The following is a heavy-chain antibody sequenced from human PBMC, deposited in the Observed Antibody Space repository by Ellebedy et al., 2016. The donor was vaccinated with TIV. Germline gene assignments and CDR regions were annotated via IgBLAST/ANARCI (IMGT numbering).Heavy chain of an antibody. V-gene: IGHV3-30-3*01. CDR3: VTRITRNY. D-gene: IGHD3-10*01. CDR1: GFTFSSYA. J-gene: IGHJ4*02. CDR2: ISYDRSEK. Sequence: GESLKISCTVSGFTFSSYAIHWVRLAPGKGLEWVTLISYDRSEKYNADYVKGRFTISRDNSKNTLYLQMNSLRAEDTAVYYCVTRITRNYWGQGTLVTVSS.